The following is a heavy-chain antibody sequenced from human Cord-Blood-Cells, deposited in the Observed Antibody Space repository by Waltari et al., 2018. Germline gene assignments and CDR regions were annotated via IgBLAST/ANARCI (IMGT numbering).Heavy chain of an antibody. CDR1: GGSITSGRYT. CDR2: IYTSGST. CDR3: ARGGSSDAFDI. Sequence: QVQLQESGPGLVKPSQTLSLTCPVSGGSITSGRYTWSWIRQPAGKGPEWIGYIYTSGSTNYNPSLKSRVTISVDTSKNQFSLKLSSVTAADTAVYYCARGGSSDAFDIWGQGTMVTVSS. V-gene: IGHV4-61*09. J-gene: IGHJ3*02. D-gene: IGHD6-6*01.